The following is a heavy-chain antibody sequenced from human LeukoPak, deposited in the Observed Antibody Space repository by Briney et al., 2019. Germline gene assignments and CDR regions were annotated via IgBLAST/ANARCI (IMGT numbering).Heavy chain of an antibody. D-gene: IGHD2-2*01. V-gene: IGHV4-34*01. Sequence: PPETLSLTCAVYGGSFSGYYWSWIRQPPGKGLEWIGEINHSGSTNYNPSLKSRVTISVDTSKNQFSLKLSSVTAADTAVYYCARGKVLVVVPAAMAPTRNWFDPWGQGTLVTVSS. J-gene: IGHJ5*02. CDR2: INHSGST. CDR1: GGSFSGYY. CDR3: ARGKVLVVVPAAMAPTRNWFDP.